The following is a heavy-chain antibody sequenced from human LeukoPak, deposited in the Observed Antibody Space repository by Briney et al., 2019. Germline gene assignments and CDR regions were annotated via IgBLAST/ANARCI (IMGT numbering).Heavy chain of an antibody. CDR3: ARGGIINYFDY. Sequence: GGSLRLSRAASGFTVSSNYMSWVRQAPGKGLEWVSVIYSGGSTYYADSVKGRFTISRDNSKNTLYLQMNSLRAEDTAVYYCARGGIINYFDYWGQGTLVTVSS. D-gene: IGHD2-15*01. CDR2: IYSGGST. V-gene: IGHV3-53*01. CDR1: GFTVSSNY. J-gene: IGHJ4*02.